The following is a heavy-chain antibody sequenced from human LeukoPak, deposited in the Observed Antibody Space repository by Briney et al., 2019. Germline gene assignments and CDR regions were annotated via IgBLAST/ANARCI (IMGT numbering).Heavy chain of an antibody. V-gene: IGHV3-9*01. CDR2: ISWNSGSI. D-gene: IGHD6-13*01. CDR1: GFTFDDYA. Sequence: GGSLRLSCAASGFTFDDYAMHWVRQAPGKGLEWVSGISWNSGSIGYADSVKGRFTISRDNAKNSLYLQTNSLRAEDTALYYCAKDGAAAGHPYYYYGMDVWGQGTTVTVSS. CDR3: AKDGAAAGHPYYYYGMDV. J-gene: IGHJ6*02.